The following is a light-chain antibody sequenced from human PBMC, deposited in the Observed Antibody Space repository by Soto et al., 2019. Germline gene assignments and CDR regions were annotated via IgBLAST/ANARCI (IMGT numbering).Light chain of an antibody. J-gene: IGKJ1*01. V-gene: IGKV3-20*01. Sequence: EIVLTQSPGTLSLSPRERATLSCRASQSVNDNYLAWYQHKPGQATRLLIYGASSRAPDNPDRFIGSESETDLTLTISRLEPEDFASYYCQQYAASPRTVGQGNQLEVK. CDR3: QQYAASPRT. CDR1: QSVNDNY. CDR2: GAS.